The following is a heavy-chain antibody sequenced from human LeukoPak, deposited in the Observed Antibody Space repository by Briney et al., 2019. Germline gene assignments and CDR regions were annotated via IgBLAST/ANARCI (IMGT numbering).Heavy chain of an antibody. V-gene: IGHV3-48*01. J-gene: IGHJ4*02. Sequence: PGGSLRLSCAASGFTFSSYSMNWVRQAPGKGLEWVSYITTSSDTIYYADSVKGRFTISRDNAKNSLYLQMNSLRAEDTAVYYCAKDKGSSYNWNGAWYFDYWGQGTLVTVSS. CDR2: ITTSSDTI. CDR3: AKDKGSSYNWNGAWYFDY. CDR1: GFTFSSYS. D-gene: IGHD1-20*01.